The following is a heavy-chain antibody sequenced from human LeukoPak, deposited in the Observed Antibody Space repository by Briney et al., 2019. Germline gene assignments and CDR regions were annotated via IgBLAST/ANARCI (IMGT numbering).Heavy chain of an antibody. CDR3: ASPAKYSNTWYFDY. CDR1: GFTFSGYW. Sequence: GGSLRLSCAASGFTFSGYWMSWVRQAPGKGLEWVANIKGDGSEKYYVDSVRGRFTISRDNAKNSLYLQMNNLRAEDTAVYYCASPAKYSNTWYFDYWGQGTLVTVSS. D-gene: IGHD6-13*01. CDR2: IKGDGSEK. V-gene: IGHV3-7*01. J-gene: IGHJ4*02.